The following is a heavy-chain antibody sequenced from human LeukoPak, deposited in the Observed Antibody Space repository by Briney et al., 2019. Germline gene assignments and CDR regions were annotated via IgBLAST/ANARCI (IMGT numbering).Heavy chain of an antibody. CDR2: IYHSGST. J-gene: IGHJ6*04. D-gene: IGHD2-15*01. CDR1: GYSIGSGYY. CDR3: AREGGGYCSGGSCPYGMDV. V-gene: IGHV4-38-2*01. Sequence: SETLSLTCAVSGYSIGSGYYWGWIRQPPGKGLEWIGSIYHSGSTYYNPSLKSRVTISVDTSKNQFSLKLSSVTAADTAVYYCAREGGGYCSGGSCPYGMDVWGKGTTVTVSS.